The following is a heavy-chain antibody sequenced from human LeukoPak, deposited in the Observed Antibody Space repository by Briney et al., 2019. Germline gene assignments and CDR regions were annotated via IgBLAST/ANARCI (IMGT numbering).Heavy chain of an antibody. CDR2: ISAYNGNT. Sequence: ASVKVSCKASGYTFTSYGISWVRQAPGQGLEWMGWISAYNGNTNYAQKLQGRVTMTTDTSTSTAYTELRSLRSDDTAVYYCARGRVGATIFGVTQPRRTFDYWGQGTLVTVSS. J-gene: IGHJ4*02. V-gene: IGHV1-18*01. D-gene: IGHD3-3*01. CDR1: GYTFTSYG. CDR3: ARGRVGATIFGVTQPRRTFDY.